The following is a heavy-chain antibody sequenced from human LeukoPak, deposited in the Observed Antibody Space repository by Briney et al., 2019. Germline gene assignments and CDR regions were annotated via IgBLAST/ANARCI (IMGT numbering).Heavy chain of an antibody. CDR1: GFTFTNYA. CDR2: ASHDGNKN. Sequence: GGSLRLSCAASGFTFTNYAMHWVRQAPGKGLEWVALASHDGNKNYYRDSVKGRFTVSRENSKNTVYLQMNNLGPEDTAVYYCAKDSLGSSRSFDYWGQGTLVIVSS. V-gene: IGHV3-30*18. CDR3: AKDSLGSSRSFDY. J-gene: IGHJ4*02. D-gene: IGHD6-13*01.